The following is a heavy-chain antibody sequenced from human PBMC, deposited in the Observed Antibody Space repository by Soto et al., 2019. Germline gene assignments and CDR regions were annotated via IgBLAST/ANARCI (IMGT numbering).Heavy chain of an antibody. CDR2: IYYSGST. V-gene: IGHV4-59*01. CDR3: ARQEYSSSPGD. Sequence: SETLSLTCTVSGGSISSYYWSWIRQPPGKGLEWIGYIYYSGSTNYNPSLKSRVTISVDTSKNQFSLKLSSVTAADTAVYYCARQEYSSSPGDWGQGTLVTVSS. CDR1: GGSISSYY. J-gene: IGHJ4*02. D-gene: IGHD6-6*01.